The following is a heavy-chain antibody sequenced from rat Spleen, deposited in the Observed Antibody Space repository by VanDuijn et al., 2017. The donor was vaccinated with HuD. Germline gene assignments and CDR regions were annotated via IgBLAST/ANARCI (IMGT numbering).Heavy chain of an antibody. CDR1: GFTFSNYW. Sequence: EVQLVETGGGLVQPGRSLKLSCVASGFTFSNYWMYWVRQAPGKGLEWVSSISSDGVNTYYPDSVKGRFTISRDNAENTVYLQMNSLRSEDTATYYCAVAGYGYWGQGTLVTVSS. V-gene: IGHV5-58*01. J-gene: IGHJ3*01. D-gene: IGHD4-3*01. CDR2: ISSDGVNT. CDR3: AVAGYGY.